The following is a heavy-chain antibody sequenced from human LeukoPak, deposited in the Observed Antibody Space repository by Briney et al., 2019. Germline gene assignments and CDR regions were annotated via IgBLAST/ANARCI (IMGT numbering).Heavy chain of an antibody. J-gene: IGHJ3*02. V-gene: IGHV3-21*01. CDR3: ARDQGIVGATGCPAWTFDI. Sequence: GGSLRLSCAASGFTFSSYSMNWVRQAPGKGLEWVSSISSSSSYIYYADSVKGRFTISRDNAKNSLYLQMNSLRAEDTAVYYCARDQGIVGATGCPAWTFDIWGQGTMVTVSS. D-gene: IGHD1-26*01. CDR2: ISSSSSYI. CDR1: GFTFSSYS.